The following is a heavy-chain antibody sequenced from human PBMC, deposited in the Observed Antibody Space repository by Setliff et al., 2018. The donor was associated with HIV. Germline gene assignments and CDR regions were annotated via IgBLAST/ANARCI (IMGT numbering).Heavy chain of an antibody. CDR2: FNTYNGNT. CDR3: SRDDSRNTEAAPDY. Sequence: ASVKVSCKTSGYTFNSYGISWVRQAPGQGLEWMGWFNTYNGNTNYAQKLQGRVTLTTDTSTNTAYMELRSLRSDDTAVYYCSRDDSRNTEAAPDYWGQGTLVTVSA. D-gene: IGHD6-6*01. J-gene: IGHJ4*02. CDR1: GYTFNSYG. V-gene: IGHV1-18*01.